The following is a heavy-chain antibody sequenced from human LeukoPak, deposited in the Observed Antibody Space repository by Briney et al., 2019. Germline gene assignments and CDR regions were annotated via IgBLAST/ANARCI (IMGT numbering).Heavy chain of an antibody. Sequence: GGSLRLSCAASGFTLTSHGMHWVHQAPGRGLEWVALIWYDGSKQYYAESVKGRFTISRDISKNTLYLQMNSLRAEDTAVYYCARDLHPNGWSDFDYWGQGTLVTVSS. CDR2: IWYDGSKQ. V-gene: IGHV3-33*01. CDR1: GFTLTSHG. CDR3: ARDLHPNGWSDFDY. J-gene: IGHJ4*02. D-gene: IGHD6-19*01.